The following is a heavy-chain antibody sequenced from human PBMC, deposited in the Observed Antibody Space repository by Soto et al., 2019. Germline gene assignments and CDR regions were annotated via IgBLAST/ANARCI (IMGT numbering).Heavy chain of an antibody. CDR2: IYYSGST. V-gene: IGHV4-39*01. CDR3: ARKRIAYFDY. CDR1: GGSISSSSYY. J-gene: IGHJ4*02. D-gene: IGHD2-15*01. Sequence: SETLSLTCTVSGGSISSSSYYWGWIRQPPGKGLEWIGSIYYSGSTYYNPSLKSRVTISVDTSKNQFSLKLSSVTAADTAVYYCARKRIAYFDYWGQGTLVTVSS.